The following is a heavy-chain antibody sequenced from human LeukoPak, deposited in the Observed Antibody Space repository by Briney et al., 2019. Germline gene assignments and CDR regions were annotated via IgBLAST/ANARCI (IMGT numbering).Heavy chain of an antibody. D-gene: IGHD3-22*01. Sequence: ASVKVSCKASGYTFTGYYMHWVRQAPGQGLEWMGWINPNSGGTNYAQKFQGRVTMTRCTSISPAYMELSRLRSDDTAVYYCARPVENYYDSSGYYFDYWGQGTLVTVSS. CDR2: INPNSGGT. J-gene: IGHJ4*02. CDR1: GYTFTGYY. V-gene: IGHV1-2*02. CDR3: ARPVENYYDSSGYYFDY.